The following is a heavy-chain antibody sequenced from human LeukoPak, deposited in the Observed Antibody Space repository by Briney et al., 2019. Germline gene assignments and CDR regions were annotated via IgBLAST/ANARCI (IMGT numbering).Heavy chain of an antibody. CDR2: ISYDGSNK. Sequence: GRSLRLSCAASGFTFSSYAMHWVRQAPGKGLEWVAVISYDGSNKYYADSVKGRFTISRDNSKNTLYLQMNSLRAEDTAVYYCARAIITMALSYWGQGTLVTVSS. CDR3: ARAIITMALSY. J-gene: IGHJ4*02. CDR1: GFTFSSYA. D-gene: IGHD3-10*01. V-gene: IGHV3-30-3*01.